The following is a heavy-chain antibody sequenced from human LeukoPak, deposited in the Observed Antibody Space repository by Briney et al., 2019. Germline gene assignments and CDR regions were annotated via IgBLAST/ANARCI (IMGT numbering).Heavy chain of an antibody. J-gene: IGHJ5*02. CDR2: IIPIFGTA. Sequence: ASVKVSCKASGYTCTSYYMHWVRLAPGQGLEWMGGIIPIFGTANYAQKFQGRVTITADESTSTAYMELSSLRSEDTAVYYCAREPDCSGGSCYPAANWFDPWGQGTLVTVSS. CDR3: AREPDCSGGSCYPAANWFDP. CDR1: GYTCTSYY. D-gene: IGHD2-15*01. V-gene: IGHV1-69*13.